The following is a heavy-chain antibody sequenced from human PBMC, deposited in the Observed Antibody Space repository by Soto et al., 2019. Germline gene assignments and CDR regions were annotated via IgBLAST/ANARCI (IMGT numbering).Heavy chain of an antibody. CDR1: GGSISSYY. D-gene: IGHD3-3*01. CDR2: IYYSGST. J-gene: IGHJ5*02. V-gene: IGHV4-59*01. CDR3: ARTYYDFWSGYYQFWFDP. Sequence: SETLSLTCTVSGGSISSYYWSWIRQPPGKGLEWIGYIYYSGSTNYNPSLKSRVTISVDTSKNQFSLKLSSVTAADTAVYYCARTYYDFWSGYYQFWFDPWGQGTLVTVSS.